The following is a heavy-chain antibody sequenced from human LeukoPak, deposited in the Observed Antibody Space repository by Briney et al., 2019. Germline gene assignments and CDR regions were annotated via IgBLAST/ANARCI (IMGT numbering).Heavy chain of an antibody. D-gene: IGHD4-11*01. CDR3: AREGTTVTTEDGFDI. CDR2: MNPNSANT. Sequence: ASVTVSCKASGYTFTNYDIHWVRQATGQGLEWMGWMNPNSANTGYAQKFQGRVTITRNTSISTTYMELSSLRSEDTAVYYCAREGTTVTTEDGFDIWGQGTMVTVSS. CDR1: GYTFTNYD. J-gene: IGHJ3*02. V-gene: IGHV1-8*03.